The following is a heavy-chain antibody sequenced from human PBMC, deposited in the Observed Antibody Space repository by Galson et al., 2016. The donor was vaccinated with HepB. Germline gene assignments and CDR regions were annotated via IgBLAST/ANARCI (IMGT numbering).Heavy chain of an antibody. CDR1: GFTFSSYE. CDR2: ISSSGSTI. Sequence: SLRLSCAASGFTFSSYEMNWVRQAPGKGLEWLSYISSSGSTIYYADSVKGRFTISRDIAKNSLYLQMSSLRAEDTAVYYCARGQTPGYSSGWYHYGLDVWGQGATVTGSS. V-gene: IGHV3-48*03. D-gene: IGHD6-25*01. CDR3: ARGQTPGYSSGWYHYGLDV. J-gene: IGHJ6*02.